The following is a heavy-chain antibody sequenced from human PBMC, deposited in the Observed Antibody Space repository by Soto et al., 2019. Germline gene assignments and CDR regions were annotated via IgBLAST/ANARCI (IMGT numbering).Heavy chain of an antibody. D-gene: IGHD3-22*01. CDR3: ATHYYDSSGYPDPAFDI. J-gene: IGHJ3*02. Sequence: LSLTCTVSGYSISSGSYWGWIRQPPGKGPEWVAVIWYDGSNKYYADSVKGRFTISRDNSKNTLYLQMNSLRAKDTAVYYCATHYYDSSGYPDPAFDIWGQGTMVTVSS. V-gene: IGHV3-33*07. CDR2: IWYDGSNK. CDR1: GYSISSG.